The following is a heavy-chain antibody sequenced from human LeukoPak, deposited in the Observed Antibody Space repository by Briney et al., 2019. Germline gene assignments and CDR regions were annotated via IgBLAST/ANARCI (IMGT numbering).Heavy chain of an antibody. Sequence: GASVKVSCKASGYTLNKFGMSWVRQAPGQGLEWLGWINTYNGNTKLGEKFQGRVTMTTDTSTSTAYMELSSLRSEDTAVYYCARVHPLLYYFDYWGQGTLVTVSS. CDR2: INTYNGNT. V-gene: IGHV1-18*01. CDR3: ARVHPLLYYFDY. D-gene: IGHD1-26*01. J-gene: IGHJ4*02. CDR1: GYTLNKFG.